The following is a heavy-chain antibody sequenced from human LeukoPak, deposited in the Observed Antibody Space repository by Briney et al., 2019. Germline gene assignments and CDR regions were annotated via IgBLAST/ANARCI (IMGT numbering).Heavy chain of an antibody. CDR1: GGSISSSSYY. D-gene: IGHD1-1*01. V-gene: IGHV4-39*07. CDR2: IYYSGST. J-gene: IGHJ3*02. Sequence: SETLSLTCTVSGGSISSSSYYWGWIRQPPGKGLEWIGSIYYSGSTYYNPSLKSRVTISVDTSKNQFSLKLSSVTAADTAVYYCTRGAGSTTSNDAFDIWGQGTMVTVSS. CDR3: TRGAGSTTSNDAFDI.